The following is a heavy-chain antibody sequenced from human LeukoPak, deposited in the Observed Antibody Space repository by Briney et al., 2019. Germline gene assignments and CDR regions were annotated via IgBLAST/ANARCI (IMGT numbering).Heavy chain of an antibody. CDR3: ASWGELLVGY. CDR2: IYYSGST. V-gene: IGHV4-39*01. CDR1: GGSISSSSYY. Sequence: ASQTLSLTCTVSGGSISSSSYYWGWIRQPPGKGLEWIGSIYYSGSTYYNPSLKSRVTISVDTSKNQFSLKLSSVTAADTAVYYCASWGELLVGYWGQGTLVTVSS. D-gene: IGHD1-26*01. J-gene: IGHJ4*02.